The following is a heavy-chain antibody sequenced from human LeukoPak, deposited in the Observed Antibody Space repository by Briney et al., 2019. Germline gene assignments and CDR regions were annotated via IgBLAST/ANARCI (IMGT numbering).Heavy chain of an antibody. D-gene: IGHD3-10*01. V-gene: IGHV3-7*01. Sequence: GGSLRLSCAASGFTFSSYWMSWVRQAPGKGLEWVANIKQDGSEKYYVDSVKGRFTISRDNAKSSLYLQMNSLRAEDTAVYYCARVGTGDYYYYYYMDVWGKGTTVTVSS. CDR2: IKQDGSEK. CDR3: ARVGTGDYYYYYYMDV. CDR1: GFTFSSYW. J-gene: IGHJ6*03.